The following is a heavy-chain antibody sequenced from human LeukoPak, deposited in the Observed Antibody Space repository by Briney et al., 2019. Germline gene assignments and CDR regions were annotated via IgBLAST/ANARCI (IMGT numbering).Heavy chain of an antibody. D-gene: IGHD3-16*02. V-gene: IGHV4-34*01. CDR1: GGSFSGYY. CDR3: ARGSDYVWGSYRYLLY. Sequence: PSETLSLTCAVYGGSFSGYYWSWIRQPPGKGLEWIGEINHSGSTSYNPSLKSRVTISVDTSKNQFSLKLSSVTAADTAVYYCARGSDYVWGSYRYLLYWGQGTLVTVSS. CDR2: INHSGST. J-gene: IGHJ4*02.